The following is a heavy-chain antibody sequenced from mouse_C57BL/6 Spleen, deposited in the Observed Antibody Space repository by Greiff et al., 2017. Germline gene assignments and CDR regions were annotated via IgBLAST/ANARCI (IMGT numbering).Heavy chain of an antibody. D-gene: IGHD1-1*01. CDR3: ARWPYYYGSSFDY. CDR2: IYPGDGDT. CDR1: GYAFSSSW. V-gene: IGHV1-82*01. Sequence: LVKPGASVKISCKASGYAFSSSWMNWVKQRPGKGLEWIGRIYPGDGDTNYNGKFKGTATLTADKSSSTAYMQLSSLTSEDSAVYFCARWPYYYGSSFDYWGQGTTLTVSS. J-gene: IGHJ2*01.